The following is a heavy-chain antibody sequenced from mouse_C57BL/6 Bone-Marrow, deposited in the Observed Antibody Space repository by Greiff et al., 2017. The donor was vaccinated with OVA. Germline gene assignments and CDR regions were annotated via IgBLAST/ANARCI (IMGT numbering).Heavy chain of an antibody. Sequence: QVHVKQSGAELARPGASVKLSCKASGYTFTSYGISWVKQRTGQGLEWIGEIYPRSGNTYYNEKFKGKATLTADKSSSTAYMELRSLTSEDSAVYFCARGTSYYGSSYVRIDYWGQGTTLTVSS. D-gene: IGHD1-1*01. CDR1: GYTFTSYG. CDR3: ARGTSYYGSSYVRIDY. V-gene: IGHV1-81*01. CDR2: IYPRSGNT. J-gene: IGHJ2*01.